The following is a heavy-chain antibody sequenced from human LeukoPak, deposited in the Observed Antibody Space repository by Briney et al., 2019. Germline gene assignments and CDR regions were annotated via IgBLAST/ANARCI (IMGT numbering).Heavy chain of an antibody. V-gene: IGHV3-9*01. J-gene: IGHJ4*02. CDR1: GFTFDDYA. CDR3: ARDTGYCSGGSCWGPPYFDY. CDR2: ITWNSDRK. D-gene: IGHD2-15*01. Sequence: PGGSLRLSCAASGFTFDDYAMHWVRQAPGKGLEWVSGITWNSDRKGYADSVKGRFTISRDNAKNSLYLQMSSLRAEDTAVYYCARDTGYCSGGSCWGPPYFDYWGQGTLVTVSS.